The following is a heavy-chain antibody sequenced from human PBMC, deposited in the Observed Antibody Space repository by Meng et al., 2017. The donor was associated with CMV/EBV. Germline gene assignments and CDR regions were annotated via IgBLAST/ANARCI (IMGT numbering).Heavy chain of an antibody. D-gene: IGHD4-23*01. Sequence: QVQLPESGPGLGKPSETLSPTCPVSGGSISSYYWSWIRQPAGKGLEWIGRIHTSGSTNYNPSLKSRVTMSVDTSKNQFSLKLSSVTAADTAVYYCARVLRWNGVIDYWGQGTLVTVSS. CDR2: IHTSGST. CDR3: ARVLRWNGVIDY. V-gene: IGHV4-4*07. J-gene: IGHJ4*02. CDR1: GGSISSYY.